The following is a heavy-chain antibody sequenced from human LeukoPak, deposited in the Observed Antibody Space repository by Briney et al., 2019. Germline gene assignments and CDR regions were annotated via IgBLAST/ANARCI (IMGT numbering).Heavy chain of an antibody. J-gene: IGHJ4*02. CDR3: VTGLGYCSTTSCYGGFDY. CDR2: ISISGDST. V-gene: IGHV3-23*01. CDR1: GLTFNTYG. D-gene: IGHD2-2*01. Sequence: GGSLRLSCAASGLTFNTYGMSWVRQAPGKGLEWVSGISISGDSTFYADSVKGRFSISRDNSRNTLYLQMNSLRIENTAVYYCVTGLGYCSTTSCYGGFDYWGQGTLVTVSS.